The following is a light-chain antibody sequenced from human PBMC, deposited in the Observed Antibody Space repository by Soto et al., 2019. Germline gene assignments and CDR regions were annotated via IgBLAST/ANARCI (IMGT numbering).Light chain of an antibody. Sequence: EIWLTQSAGTLSLSPGERATVSCWASESISSGHLAWFQQRLGQAPRLLIYGTFIRATGIPERFSGSGSGTDVTLINSSLEHGDVAVYFCQHYGSSLTCGGGTRVEI. CDR3: QHYGSSLT. CDR2: GTF. CDR1: ESISSGH. V-gene: IGKV3-20*01. J-gene: IGKJ4*02.